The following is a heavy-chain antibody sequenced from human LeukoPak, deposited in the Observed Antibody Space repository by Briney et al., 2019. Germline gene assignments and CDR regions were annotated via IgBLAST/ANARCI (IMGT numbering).Heavy chain of an antibody. CDR2: INHSGST. CDR1: GGSFSGYY. CDR3: ARGQPTLDY. V-gene: IGHV4-34*01. Sequence: SETLSLTCAVYGGSFSGYYWSWIRQPPGKGLEWIGEINHSGSTNYNPSLKSRVTISVDTSKNQFSLKLSSVTAADTAVYYCARGQPTLDYRGQGTLVTVSS. J-gene: IGHJ4*02.